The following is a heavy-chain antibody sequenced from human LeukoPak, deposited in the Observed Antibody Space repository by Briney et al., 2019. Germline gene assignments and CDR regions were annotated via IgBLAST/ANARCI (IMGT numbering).Heavy chain of an antibody. J-gene: IGHJ4*02. V-gene: IGHV3-23*01. CDR2: ISTSGAST. D-gene: IGHD1-26*01. CDR3: ARAIVGATTRSFDF. Sequence: GGSLRLSCAASGFTFSTSAMNWVRQAPGKGLEWVSAISTSGASTYYADSVKGRFSISRDDSRNTLYLQMNSLRAEDTAVFYCARAIVGATTRSFDFWGQGTLVTVSS. CDR1: GFTFSTSA.